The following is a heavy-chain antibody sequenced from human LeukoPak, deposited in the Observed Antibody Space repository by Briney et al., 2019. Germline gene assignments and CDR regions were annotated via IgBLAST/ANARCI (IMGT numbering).Heavy chain of an antibody. CDR1: GFTFSSYA. Sequence: PGGSLRLSCAASGFTFSSYAMSWVRQAPGKGLEWVSAISGSGGSTYYADSVKGRFTISRDNSKNTLYLQMNSLRAEDTAVYYCANARLAEYDFWSGYGAEYFQHWGQGTLVTVSS. D-gene: IGHD3-3*01. CDR2: ISGSGGST. V-gene: IGHV3-23*01. CDR3: ANARLAEYDFWSGYGAEYFQH. J-gene: IGHJ1*01.